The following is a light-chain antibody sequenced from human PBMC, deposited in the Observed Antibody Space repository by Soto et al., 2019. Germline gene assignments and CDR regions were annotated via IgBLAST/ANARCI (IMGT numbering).Light chain of an antibody. V-gene: IGKV1-39*01. Sequence: DLQITQSPSSLSASVGDRVTIACRASQDIYTFLNWYQQKPGKAPKLLIFGASSLQSGVPSRFSGSGSGTVFTLTISSLQPEDFATYYCEQSYITPPITFGQGTRLEIK. CDR1: QDIYTF. CDR2: GAS. CDR3: EQSYITPPIT. J-gene: IGKJ5*01.